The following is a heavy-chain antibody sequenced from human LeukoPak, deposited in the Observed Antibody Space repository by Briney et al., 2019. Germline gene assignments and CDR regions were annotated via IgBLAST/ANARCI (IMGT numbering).Heavy chain of an antibody. CDR3: ARAGLWFGEFDY. CDR2: TSPYDDNP. J-gene: IGHJ4*02. CDR1: GYRFSNFG. Sequence: GASVKVSCKASGYRFSNFGITWVRQAPGQGLEWMGWTSPYDDNPEYAQKLQGRVTMTTDTSTSTAYMELRSLRSDDTAVYYCARAGLWFGEFDYWGQGTLVTVSS. D-gene: IGHD3-10*01. V-gene: IGHV1-18*01.